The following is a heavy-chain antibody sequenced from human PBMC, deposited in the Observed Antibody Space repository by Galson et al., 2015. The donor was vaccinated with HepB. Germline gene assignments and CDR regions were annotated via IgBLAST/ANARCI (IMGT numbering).Heavy chain of an antibody. V-gene: IGHV3-66*02. CDR1: GFTVSSNY. Sequence: SLRLSCAASGFTVSSNYMSWVRQAPGKGLEWVSVIYSGGSTYYADYVKGRFTISIDNSKNTLYLQMNSLRSEKTAVYYCSSGIIDYWGQGTLVTVSS. CDR3: SSGIIDY. CDR2: IYSGGST. D-gene: IGHD1-1*01. J-gene: IGHJ4*02.